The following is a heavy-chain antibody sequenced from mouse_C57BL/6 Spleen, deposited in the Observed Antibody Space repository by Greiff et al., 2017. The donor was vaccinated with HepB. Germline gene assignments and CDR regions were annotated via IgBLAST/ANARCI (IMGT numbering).Heavy chain of an antibody. D-gene: IGHD2-4*01. V-gene: IGHV5-6*01. Sequence: EVKLQESGGDLVKPGGSLKLSCAASGFTFSSYGMSWVRQTPDKRLEWVATISSGGSYTYYPDSVKGRFTISRDNAKNTLYLQMSSLKSEDTAMYYCAGGGYDYLFDYWGQGTTLTVSS. CDR1: GFTFSSYG. CDR3: AGGGYDYLFDY. J-gene: IGHJ2*01. CDR2: ISSGGSYT.